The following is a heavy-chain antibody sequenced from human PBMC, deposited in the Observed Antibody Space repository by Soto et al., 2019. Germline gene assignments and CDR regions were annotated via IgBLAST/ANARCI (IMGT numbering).Heavy chain of an antibody. CDR3: AGDGSGYCSGGSCSDY. V-gene: IGHV1-18*01. CDR1: GYTFTSYG. J-gene: IGHJ4*02. Sequence: QVQLVQSGAEVKKPGASEKVSCKASGYTFTSYGISWVRQAPGQGLEWMGWISAYNGNTNYAQKLQGRVTMTTDTSTSTAYMELRSLRSDDTAVYYCAGDGSGYCSGGSCSDYLGQGTLVTVSS. CDR2: ISAYNGNT. D-gene: IGHD2-15*01.